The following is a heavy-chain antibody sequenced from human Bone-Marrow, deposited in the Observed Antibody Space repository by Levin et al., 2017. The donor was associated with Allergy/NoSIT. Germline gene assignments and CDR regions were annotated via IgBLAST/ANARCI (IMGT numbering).Heavy chain of an antibody. CDR3: ARMIRGSGYYYMDV. CDR1: GGSFSGYY. J-gene: IGHJ6*03. Sequence: SETLSLTCAVYGGSFSGYYCSWIRQPPGKGLEWIGEINHSGSTNYNPSLKSRVTISVDTSKNQFSLKLSSVTAADTAVYYCARMIRGSGYYYMDVWGKGTTVTVSS. CDR2: INHSGST. V-gene: IGHV4-34*01. D-gene: IGHD3-10*01.